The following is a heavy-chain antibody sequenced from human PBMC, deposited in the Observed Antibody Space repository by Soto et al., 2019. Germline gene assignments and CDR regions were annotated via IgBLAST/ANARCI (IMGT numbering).Heavy chain of an antibody. CDR2: ISSSSSYT. Sequence: QVQLVESGGGLVKPGGSLRLSCAASGFTFSDYYMSWIRQAPGKGLEWVSYISSSSSYTNYADSVKGRFTISRDNAKNSLYLQMNSLRAEDTAVYYCARLMNCGGDCSSGRAKMAIFAFDIWGQGTMVTVSS. D-gene: IGHD2-21*02. J-gene: IGHJ3*02. CDR1: GFTFSDYY. CDR3: ARLMNCGGDCSSGRAKMAIFAFDI. V-gene: IGHV3-11*06.